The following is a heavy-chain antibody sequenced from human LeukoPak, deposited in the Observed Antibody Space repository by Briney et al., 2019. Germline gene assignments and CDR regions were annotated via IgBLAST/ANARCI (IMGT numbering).Heavy chain of an antibody. Sequence: SETLSLTCTVSGGSVSSGSYYWSWIRQPPGKGLEWIGYIYYSGSTNYNPSLKSRVTISVGTSKNQFSLKLSSVTAADTAVYYCARHNRYYYGSGSYGNWFDPWGQGTLVTVSS. CDR2: IYYSGST. CDR3: ARHNRYYYGSGSYGNWFDP. D-gene: IGHD3-10*01. V-gene: IGHV4-61*01. CDR1: GGSVSSGSYY. J-gene: IGHJ5*02.